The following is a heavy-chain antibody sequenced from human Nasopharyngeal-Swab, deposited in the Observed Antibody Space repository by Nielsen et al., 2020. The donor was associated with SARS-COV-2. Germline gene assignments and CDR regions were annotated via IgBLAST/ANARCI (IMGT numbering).Heavy chain of an antibody. Sequence: WIRPPGKGLEWIGEINHSGSTNYNPSLKSRVTISVDTSNNQFSLKLSSVTAADTAVYYCARGSRSGINNYSSGWYFFDYWGQGALVTVSS. CDR2: INHSGST. D-gene: IGHD6-19*01. J-gene: IGHJ4*02. CDR3: ARGSRSGINNYSSGWYFFDY. V-gene: IGHV4-34*01.